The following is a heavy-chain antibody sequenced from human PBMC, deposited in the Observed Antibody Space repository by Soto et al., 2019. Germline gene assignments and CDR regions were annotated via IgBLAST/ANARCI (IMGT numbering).Heavy chain of an antibody. D-gene: IGHD6-13*01. Sequence: ASVKVSCKASGYTFTSYYMHWVRQAPGQGLEWMGIINPSGGSTSYAQKFQGRVTMTRDTSTSTVYMELSSLRSEDTAVYYCAVIGRIAAAGNSPLYSYGMDVWGQGTTVTVSS. CDR2: INPSGGST. J-gene: IGHJ6*02. CDR3: AVIGRIAAAGNSPLYSYGMDV. CDR1: GYTFTSYY. V-gene: IGHV1-46*01.